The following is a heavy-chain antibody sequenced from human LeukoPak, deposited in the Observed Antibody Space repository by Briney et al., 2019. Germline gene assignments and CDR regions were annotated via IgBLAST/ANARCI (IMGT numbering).Heavy chain of an antibody. J-gene: IGHJ4*02. CDR2: IYYSGST. D-gene: IGHD6-19*01. CDR1: GGSISSSSYY. V-gene: IGHV4-39*01. Sequence: SETLSLTCTVSGGSISSSSYYWGWIRQPPGKGLEWLGSIYYSGSTYYNPSLKSRVTISVDTSKNQFSLKLSSVTAADTAVYYCARRAVAGPFDYWGQGTLFTVSS. CDR3: ARRAVAGPFDY.